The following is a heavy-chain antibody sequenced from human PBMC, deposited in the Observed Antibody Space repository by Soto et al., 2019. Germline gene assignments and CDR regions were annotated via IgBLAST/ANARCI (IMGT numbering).Heavy chain of an antibody. D-gene: IGHD3-16*02. CDR2: IRDSGGSK. CDR1: GFNFSSYG. Sequence: PGGSLRLSCAASGFNFSSYGMHWVRQAPGKGLEWVSAIRDSGGSKYYADSVKGRFTISRDNSKNTLYLQMNSLRAEDTAVYYCAKDLSSGGGYYFDYWGQGTLVTVSS. J-gene: IGHJ4*02. CDR3: AKDLSSGGGYYFDY. V-gene: IGHV3-23*01.